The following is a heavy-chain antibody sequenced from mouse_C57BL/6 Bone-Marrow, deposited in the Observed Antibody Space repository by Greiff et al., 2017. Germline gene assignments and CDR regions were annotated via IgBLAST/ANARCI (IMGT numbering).Heavy chain of an antibody. Sequence: QVQLQQSGPGLVQPSQSLSITCTVSGFSLTSYGVHWVRQSPGQGLEWLGVIWRGGSTDYNAAFMSRPSLTKDHSKSQVFLKMNRLRADDTAIYYCAKCSIFDGYYDYYAMDYWGQGTSVTVAS. V-gene: IGHV2-5*01. J-gene: IGHJ4*01. D-gene: IGHD2-3*01. CDR1: GFSLTSYG. CDR3: AKCSIFDGYYDYYAMDY. CDR2: IWRGGST.